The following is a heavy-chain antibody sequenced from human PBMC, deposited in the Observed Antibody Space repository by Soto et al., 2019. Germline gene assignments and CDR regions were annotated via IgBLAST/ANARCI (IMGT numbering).Heavy chain of an antibody. V-gene: IGHV3-23*01. CDR3: AKTRGAMIYAISVYGMDV. J-gene: IGHJ6*02. Sequence: EVQLLESGGGFIHPGGSLRLSCAASGFSFSSFAMNWVRQAPGKGLEWVSIISGSADSTFYADSVKGRFTISSDNSKSTMNLQINSLRAEDTAVYYCAKTRGAMIYAISVYGMDVWGQGTTVTVSS. CDR2: ISGSADST. CDR1: GFSFSSFA. D-gene: IGHD2-8*01.